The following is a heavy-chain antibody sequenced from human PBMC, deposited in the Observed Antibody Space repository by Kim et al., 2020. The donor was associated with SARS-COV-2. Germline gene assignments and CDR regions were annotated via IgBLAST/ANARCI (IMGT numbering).Heavy chain of an antibody. Sequence: SETLSLTCTVSGGSISSGGYYWSWIRQHPGKGLEWIGYIYYSGSTYYNPSLKSRVTISVDTSKNQFSLKLSSVTAADTAVYYCARLEPQSYDSSGPNFDYWGQGTLVTVSS. CDR1: GGSISSGGYY. V-gene: IGHV4-31*03. CDR2: IYYSGST. J-gene: IGHJ4*02. CDR3: ARLEPQSYDSSGPNFDY. D-gene: IGHD3-22*01.